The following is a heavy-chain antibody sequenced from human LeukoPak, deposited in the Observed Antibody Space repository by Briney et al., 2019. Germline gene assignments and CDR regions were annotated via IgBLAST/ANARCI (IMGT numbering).Heavy chain of an antibody. CDR2: INGRSTTM. CDR3: ARTVVPSAIRYSYGMDV. Sequence: PGGSLRLSCVGSGFTFSSHSMNWVRQAPGKGLEWVSNINGRSTTMNYADSVKGRFVTSRDNAKNSLYLQMKSLRDEDTAVYYCARTVVPSAIRYSYGMDVWGQGTTVTVSS. CDR1: GFTFSSHS. D-gene: IGHD2-2*02. J-gene: IGHJ6*02. V-gene: IGHV3-48*02.